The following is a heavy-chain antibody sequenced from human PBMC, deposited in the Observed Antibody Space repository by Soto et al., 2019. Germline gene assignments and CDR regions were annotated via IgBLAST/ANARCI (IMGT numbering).Heavy chain of an antibody. CDR3: ARGRRTTVVTSRSYYFDY. Sequence: PSETLSLTCAVYGGSFSGYYWSWSRQPQGKGREWIGEINHSGSTNYNQSLKSRVTISVDTSKNQFSLTLSSVTAADTAVYYCARGRRTTVVTSRSYYFDYWGQGTLVTVSS. V-gene: IGHV4-34*01. CDR2: INHSGST. CDR1: GGSFSGYY. D-gene: IGHD4-17*01. J-gene: IGHJ4*02.